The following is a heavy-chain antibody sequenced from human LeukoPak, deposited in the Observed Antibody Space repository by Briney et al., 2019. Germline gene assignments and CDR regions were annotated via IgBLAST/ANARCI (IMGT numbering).Heavy chain of an antibody. J-gene: IGHJ5*02. V-gene: IGHV1-18*01. D-gene: IGHD2-15*01. Sequence: ASVKVSCKASGYTFTNYGISWVRQAPGQGLEWMAWISTYDHDTNYAQKFRGRVTMTTDTSTSTAYMELRSLGSDDTAVYYCVRDYFCSGGTCDDCFDPWGQEPWSPSPQ. CDR1: GYTFTNYG. CDR2: ISTYDHDT. CDR3: VRDYFCSGGTCDDCFDP.